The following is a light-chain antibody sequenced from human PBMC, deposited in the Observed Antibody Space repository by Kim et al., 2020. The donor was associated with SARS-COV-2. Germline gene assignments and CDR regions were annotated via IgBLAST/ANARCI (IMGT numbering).Light chain of an antibody. CDR2: GAS. CDR1: QSVTSSY. CDR3: QQYGGSPLT. V-gene: IGKV3-20*01. Sequence: EIVLTQSPATLSLSPGERATLSCRASQSVTSSYLAWYQHKPGQAPRLLIYGASSRATGIPDRFSGSGSGTDFTLTISRLEPEDFAVYYCQQYGGSPLTFGGGTKLEI. J-gene: IGKJ4*01.